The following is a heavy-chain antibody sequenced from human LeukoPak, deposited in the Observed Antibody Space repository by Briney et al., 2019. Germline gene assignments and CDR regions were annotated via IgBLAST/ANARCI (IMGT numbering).Heavy chain of an antibody. Sequence: PGGALRLSCAASGFTFISYEMNGVRQAPGRGLEWVSYISSTGSVIFYADSVKGRFTISRDNAKNSLYLQMNSLRAEDTAMYYCARDGHLPYSNPNDAFDIWGQGTMVTVSS. CDR3: ARDGHLPYSNPNDAFDI. CDR1: GFTFISYE. D-gene: IGHD6-13*01. V-gene: IGHV3-48*03. CDR2: ISSTGSVI. J-gene: IGHJ3*02.